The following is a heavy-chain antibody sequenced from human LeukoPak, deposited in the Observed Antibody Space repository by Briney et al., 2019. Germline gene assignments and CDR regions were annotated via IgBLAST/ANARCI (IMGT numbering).Heavy chain of an antibody. J-gene: IGHJ6*03. CDR1: GGSISSYY. CDR2: IYYSVST. CDR3: ARVDYDFWSGYSHYYYYMDV. Sequence: SETLSLTCTVSGGSISSYYWSWIRQPPGKGLEWIGYIYYSVSTNYNPSLKSRVTISVDTSKNQSSLKLSSVTAADTAVYYCARVDYDFWSGYSHYYYYMDVWGKGTTVTVSS. V-gene: IGHV4-59*01. D-gene: IGHD3-3*01.